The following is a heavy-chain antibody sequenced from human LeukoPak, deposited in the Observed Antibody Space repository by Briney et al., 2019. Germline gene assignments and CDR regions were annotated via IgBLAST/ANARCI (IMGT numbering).Heavy chain of an antibody. CDR3: AREGIAAAGTKTYYYYYYYMDV. J-gene: IGHJ6*03. D-gene: IGHD6-13*01. CDR2: INPNSGST. V-gene: IGHV1-2*02. Sequence: ASVKVSCKASGYTFIDYQMHWVRQAPGQGLEWMGWINPNSGSTNYAQKFQGRVSMTRDTSISTAYMELSRLRSDDTAVYYCAREGIAAAGTKTYYYYYYYMDVWGKGTTVTVSS. CDR1: GYTFIDYQ.